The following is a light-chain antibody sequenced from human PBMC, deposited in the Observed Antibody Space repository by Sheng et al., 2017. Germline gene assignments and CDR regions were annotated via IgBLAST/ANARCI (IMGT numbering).Light chain of an antibody. CDR2: DAS. V-gene: IGKV3-11*01. Sequence: EIVLTQSPATLSLSPGERATLSCRASQSVSSYLAWYQQKPGQAPRLLIYDASFRATGIPERFSGSGSGTDFTLTISSLQPEDFATYYCQQSYNYPLTFGPGTKVHIK. CDR3: QQSYNYPLT. J-gene: IGKJ3*01. CDR1: QSVSSY.